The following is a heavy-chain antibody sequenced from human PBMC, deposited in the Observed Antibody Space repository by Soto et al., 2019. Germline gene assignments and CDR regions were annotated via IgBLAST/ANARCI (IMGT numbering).Heavy chain of an antibody. CDR3: ARGTDPGWLQFGRYYYGMDV. V-gene: IGHV4-4*07. J-gene: IGHJ6*02. Sequence: SEPLSLTCTVPGGSISSYYWSWIRQPAGKGLEWIGRIYTSGSTNYNPSLKSRVTMSVDTSKNQYSLKLSSVTAADTAVYYCARGTDPGWLQFGRYYYGMDVWGQGTTVTVSS. CDR1: GGSISSYY. CDR2: IYTSGST. D-gene: IGHD5-12*01.